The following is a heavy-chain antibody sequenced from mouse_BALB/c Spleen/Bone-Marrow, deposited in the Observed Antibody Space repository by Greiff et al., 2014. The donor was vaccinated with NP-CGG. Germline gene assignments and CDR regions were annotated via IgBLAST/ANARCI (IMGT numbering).Heavy chain of an antibody. CDR2: INPSNGGT. V-gene: IGHV1S16*01. Sequence: VQLQQSGAELVKPGASVKLSCKASGYTFTSYYMYWVKQRPGQGLEWIGEINPSNGGTNFNEKFKSKATLTVDKSSSTACMQLSSLTSEDSAVYYCTLWCYAMDYWGQGTSVTVSS. CDR1: GYTFTSYY. CDR3: TLWCYAMDY. J-gene: IGHJ4*01. D-gene: IGHD1-1*02.